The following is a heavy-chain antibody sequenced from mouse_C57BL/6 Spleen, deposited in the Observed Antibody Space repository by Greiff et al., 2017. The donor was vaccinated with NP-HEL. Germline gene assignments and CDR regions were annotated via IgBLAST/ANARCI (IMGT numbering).Heavy chain of an antibody. J-gene: IGHJ2*01. V-gene: IGHV1-4*01. CDR3: ARLMDGYYFDY. CDR1: GYTFTSYT. Sequence: QVQLQQSGAELARPGASAKMSCKASGYTFTSYTMHWVKQRPGQGLEWIGYINPSSGYTKYNQKFKDKATLTADKSSSTAYMQLSSLTSEDSAVYYCARLMDGYYFDYWGQGTTLTVSS. D-gene: IGHD2-3*01. CDR2: INPSSGYT.